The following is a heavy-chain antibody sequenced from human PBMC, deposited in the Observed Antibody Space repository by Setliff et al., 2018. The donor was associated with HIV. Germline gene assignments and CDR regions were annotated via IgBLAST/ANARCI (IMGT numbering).Heavy chain of an antibody. V-gene: IGHV4-59*01. J-gene: IGHJ4*02. CDR3: ARAGMGALRSLFDY. Sequence: SETLSLTCTVSSGSISTYYWTWIRQPPGKGLEYIGYIYYTGSTDYNPSLNGRVTISIDMSKSQFSLKLNSVTAADTAIYYCARAGMGALRSLFDYWGQGTLVTVSS. CDR2: IYYTGST. D-gene: IGHD1-26*01. CDR1: SGSISTYY.